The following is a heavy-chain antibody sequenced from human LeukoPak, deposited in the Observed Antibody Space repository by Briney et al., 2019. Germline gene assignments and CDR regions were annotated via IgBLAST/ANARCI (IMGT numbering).Heavy chain of an antibody. Sequence: PWRSLRLSCAASGFTFSSSGMHWVRQAPGRGLEWVAVISYDGSHKYYVDSVKGRFTISRDNSKNTLYLQMNSLRAEDTAVYYRAKGHYTDVWGKGTTVTVSS. CDR3: AKGHYTDV. J-gene: IGHJ6*03. CDR2: ISYDGSHK. V-gene: IGHV3-30*18. CDR1: GFTFSSSG.